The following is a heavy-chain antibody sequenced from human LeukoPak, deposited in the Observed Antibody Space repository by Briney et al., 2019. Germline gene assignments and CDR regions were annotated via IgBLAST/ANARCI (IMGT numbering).Heavy chain of an antibody. J-gene: IGHJ4*02. D-gene: IGHD1-26*01. CDR1: GFTFSSYG. CDR2: ISYDGSNK. Sequence: GTSLRLSCAASGFTFSSYGMHWVRQAPGKGLEWVAVISYDGSNKYYADSVKGRFTISRDNSKNTLYLQMNSLRAEDTAVYYCAKDRLGVVGAPRGYFDYWGQGTLVTVSS. CDR3: AKDRLGVVGAPRGYFDY. V-gene: IGHV3-30*18.